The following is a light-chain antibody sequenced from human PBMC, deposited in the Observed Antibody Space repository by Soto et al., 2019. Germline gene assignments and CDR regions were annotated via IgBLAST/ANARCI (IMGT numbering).Light chain of an antibody. CDR2: AAS. J-gene: IGKJ1*01. CDR1: QGINSW. Sequence: DSQMTQSPSSVSASVGDRVTMTCRASQGINSWLAWYQQKPGKAPKLLIYAASNLQSGVPSRFSGSGSGTDFTLTISSLQPEDFATYYCQQANSFPWTFGQGTKV. V-gene: IGKV1-12*01. CDR3: QQANSFPWT.